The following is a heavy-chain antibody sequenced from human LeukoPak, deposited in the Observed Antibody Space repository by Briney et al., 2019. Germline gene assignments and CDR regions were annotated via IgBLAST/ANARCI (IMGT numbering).Heavy chain of an antibody. CDR3: ARSTSVVAPAATYYYYGMDV. J-gene: IGHJ6*02. V-gene: IGHV1-2*02. D-gene: IGHD2-2*01. Sequence: ASVKVSCKASGYTFTGYYMHWVRQAPGQGREGMGWINPNSGGKNYEQQFQCRVTMTSDPSISIAYTEPRRLRFDDTAVYYCARSTSVVAPAATYYYYGMDVWGQGTTVTVSS. CDR1: GYTFTGYY. CDR2: INPNSGGK.